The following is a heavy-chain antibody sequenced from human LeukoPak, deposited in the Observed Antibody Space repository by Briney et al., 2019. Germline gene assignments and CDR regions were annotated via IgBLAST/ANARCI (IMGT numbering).Heavy chain of an antibody. Sequence: GGSLRLSCAASGFTFSDHYMSWIRQAPGKGLEWVSSISSSSSYIYYADSVKGRFTISRDNAKNSLYLQMNSLRAEDTAVYYCARGNYYGSGSYYNVWYFDYWGQGALVTVSS. CDR2: ISSSSSYI. J-gene: IGHJ4*02. D-gene: IGHD3-10*01. CDR1: GFTFSDHY. V-gene: IGHV3-11*06. CDR3: ARGNYYGSGSYYNVWYFDY.